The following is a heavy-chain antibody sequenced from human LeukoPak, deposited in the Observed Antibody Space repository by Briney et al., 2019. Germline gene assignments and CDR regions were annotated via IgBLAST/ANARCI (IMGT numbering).Heavy chain of an antibody. CDR2: INSDGSTT. V-gene: IGHV3-74*01. CDR3: AKGGMFDGDGYNYIGY. D-gene: IGHD5-24*01. CDR1: GFTFSSYW. Sequence: GGSLRLSCAASGFTFSSYWMHWVRQAPGKGLVWVSRINSDGSTTSYADSVKGRFTISRDNAKNSLYLQMNSLRAEDTAVYYCAKGGMFDGDGYNYIGYWGQGTLVTVSS. J-gene: IGHJ4*02.